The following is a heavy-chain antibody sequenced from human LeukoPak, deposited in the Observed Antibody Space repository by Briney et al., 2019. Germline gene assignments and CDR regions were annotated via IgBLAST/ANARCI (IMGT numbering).Heavy chain of an antibody. CDR2: IKQDGSEK. J-gene: IGHJ6*02. V-gene: IGHV3-7*01. CDR1: GFTFSNYW. Sequence: GGSLRLSCAASGFTFSNYWMSWVRQAPGKGLEWVANIKQDGSEKYYVDSVKGRFTISRDNAKNSLYLQMNSLRAEDTAVYYCARVISGYSGYVDYYGMDVWGQGTTVTVSS. D-gene: IGHD5-12*01. CDR3: ARVISGYSGYVDYYGMDV.